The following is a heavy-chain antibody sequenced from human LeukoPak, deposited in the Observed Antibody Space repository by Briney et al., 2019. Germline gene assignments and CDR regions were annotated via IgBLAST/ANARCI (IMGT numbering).Heavy chain of an antibody. D-gene: IGHD3-10*01. CDR1: GGSISSGSHH. J-gene: IGHJ4*02. V-gene: IGHV4-39*07. CDR3: ARSITMVRGVIRPFDY. CDR2: IYYSRTT. Sequence: SETLSLTCTVSGGSISSGSHHWGWFRQSPGKGLEWIGSIYYSRTTYYNPSLNSRVTISVDTSKNQFSLKLSSVTAADTAVYYCARSITMVRGVIRPFDYWGQGTLVTVSS.